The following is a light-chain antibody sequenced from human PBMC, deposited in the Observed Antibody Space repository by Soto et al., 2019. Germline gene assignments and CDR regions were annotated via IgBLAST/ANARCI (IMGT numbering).Light chain of an antibody. Sequence: EIVLTQSPATLSLSPGERATLSCRASQSVSSYLAWYQQKPGQAPRLLIYDASNRATGIPARFSSSGSGTDFTLTISSREPEDFAVYYCQQRSNWPPITFGQGTRLEIK. CDR3: QQRSNWPPIT. J-gene: IGKJ5*01. CDR2: DAS. V-gene: IGKV3-11*01. CDR1: QSVSSY.